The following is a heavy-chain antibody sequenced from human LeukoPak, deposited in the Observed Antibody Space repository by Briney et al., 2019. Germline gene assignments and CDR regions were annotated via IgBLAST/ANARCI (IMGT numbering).Heavy chain of an antibody. V-gene: IGHV1-2*06. CDR2: INPNSGGT. CDR3: ARAFYYDSSSHFDY. Sequence: GASVKVSCKASGYTFTGYYMHWVRQAPGQGLEWMGRINPNSGGTNYAQKFQGRVTMTRDTSISTAYMELSRLRSDDTAVYYCARAFYYDSSSHFDYWGQGTLVTVSS. J-gene: IGHJ4*02. CDR1: GYTFTGYY. D-gene: IGHD3-22*01.